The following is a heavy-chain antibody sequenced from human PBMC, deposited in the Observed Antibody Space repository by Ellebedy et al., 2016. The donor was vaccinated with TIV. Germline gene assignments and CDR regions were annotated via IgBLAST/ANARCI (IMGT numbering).Heavy chain of an antibody. CDR2: IIPIFGTA. J-gene: IGHJ6*02. Sequence: ASVKVSCKASGYTFTSYAISWVRQAPGQGLEWMGGIIPIFGTANYAQKFQGRVTITADESTSTAYMELSSLRSEDTAVYYCARIIAAAGSSNYYYYGMDVWGQGTTVTVSS. CDR1: GYTFTSYA. CDR3: ARIIAAAGSSNYYYYGMDV. V-gene: IGHV1-69*13. D-gene: IGHD6-13*01.